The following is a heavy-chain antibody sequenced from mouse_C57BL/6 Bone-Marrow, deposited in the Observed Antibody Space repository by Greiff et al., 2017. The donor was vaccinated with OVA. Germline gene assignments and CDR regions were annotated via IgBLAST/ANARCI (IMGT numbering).Heavy chain of an antibody. CDR3: TFITTLGLDY. CDR1: GFNIKDDY. CDR2: IDTENGDT. D-gene: IGHD1-1*01. Sequence: EVQLQQSGAELVRPGASVKLSCTASGFNIKDDYMHWVKQRPEQGLEWIGWIDTENGDTEYASKVQGTATITADTAYNTAYLQLSSLTSEDPAVDYCTFITTLGLDYWGRGTTLTVSS. V-gene: IGHV14-4*01. J-gene: IGHJ2*01.